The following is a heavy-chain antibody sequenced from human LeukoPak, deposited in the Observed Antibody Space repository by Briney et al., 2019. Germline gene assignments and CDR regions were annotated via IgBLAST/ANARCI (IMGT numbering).Heavy chain of an antibody. CDR3: ARLIPRNYMDV. V-gene: IGHV1-18*01. CDR1: GYTFTSYG. J-gene: IGHJ6*03. Sequence: ASVKVSCKASGYTFTSYGISWVRQAPGQGLEWMGWISAYNGNTNYAQKLQGRVTMTTDTSTSTVYMELSSLRSEDTAVYYCARLIPRNYMDVWGKGTTVTVSS. CDR2: ISAYNGNT.